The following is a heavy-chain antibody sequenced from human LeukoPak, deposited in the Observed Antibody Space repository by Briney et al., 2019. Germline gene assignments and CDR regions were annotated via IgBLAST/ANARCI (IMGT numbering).Heavy chain of an antibody. CDR1: GFTFSSCG. Sequence: PGGSLRLSCAASGFTFSSCGMHWVRQAPGKGLEWVAFIRYDGSNKYYADSVKGRFTISRDNSKNTLYLQMNSLRAEDTAVYYCAKSWQQYYYMDVWGKGTTVTVSS. CDR2: IRYDGSNK. CDR3: AKSWQQYYYMDV. J-gene: IGHJ6*03. D-gene: IGHD6-13*01. V-gene: IGHV3-30*02.